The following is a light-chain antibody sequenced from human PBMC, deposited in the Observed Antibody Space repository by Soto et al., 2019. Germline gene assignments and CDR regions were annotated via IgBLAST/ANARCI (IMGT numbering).Light chain of an antibody. CDR3: SSFTGSTTWV. CDR2: DVS. Sequence: ALTQPASVSGSPGQSITISCTGTNSDVGGYDYVSWYQQHPGKAPKLLIYDVSKRPSGLSNRFSGSKSGNTASLTISGLQTEDEADYYCSSFTGSTTWVFGGGTKLTVL. J-gene: IGLJ3*02. V-gene: IGLV2-14*03. CDR1: NSDVGGYDY.